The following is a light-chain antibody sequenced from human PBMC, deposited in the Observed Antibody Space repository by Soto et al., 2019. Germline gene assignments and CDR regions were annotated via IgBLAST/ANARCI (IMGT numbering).Light chain of an antibody. Sequence: DIQMTQSPSSLSASVGDRVTITCRASQSISSYLNWYQQKPGKAPKLLIYAASSLQSGVPSRCSGSGSGTDFTLTISSLQPEDFATYDGQQSYSTPLTFGGGTKVEIK. CDR3: QQSYSTPLT. CDR2: AAS. V-gene: IGKV1-39*01. CDR1: QSISSY. J-gene: IGKJ4*01.